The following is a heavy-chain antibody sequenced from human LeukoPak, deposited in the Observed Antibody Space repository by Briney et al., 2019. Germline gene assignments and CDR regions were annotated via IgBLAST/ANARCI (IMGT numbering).Heavy chain of an antibody. V-gene: IGHV1-8*01. CDR3: VRDGEGAAISVNYWFDP. CDR2: MNPNNGNT. J-gene: IGHJ5*02. CDR1: GFTFTSYD. D-gene: IGHD2-2*02. Sequence: ASVKVSCKASGFTFTSYDSNWVRQASGQELEWMGWMNPNNGNTGYAQKFQGRVTMTRDTSISTAYMELRGLRSEDTAVYYCVRDGEGAAISVNYWFDPWGQGTLVTVSS.